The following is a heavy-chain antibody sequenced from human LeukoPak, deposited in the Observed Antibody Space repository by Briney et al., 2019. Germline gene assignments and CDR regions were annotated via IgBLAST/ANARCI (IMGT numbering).Heavy chain of an antibody. CDR3: ARRLRVGITAAGLGYNWFDP. V-gene: IGHV4-38-2*01. Sequence: PSETLSLTCAVSGYSISSGYYWGWIRQPPGKGLEWIGSIYHSGSTYYNPSLKSRVTISVGTSKNQFSLKLSSVTAADTAVYYCARRLRVGITAAGLGYNWFDPWGQGTLVTVSS. D-gene: IGHD6-13*01. CDR2: IYHSGST. CDR1: GYSISSGYY. J-gene: IGHJ5*02.